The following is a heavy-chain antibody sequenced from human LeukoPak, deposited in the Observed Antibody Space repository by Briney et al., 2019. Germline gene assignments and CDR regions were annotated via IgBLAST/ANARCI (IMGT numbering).Heavy chain of an antibody. J-gene: IGHJ4*01. CDR3: ARGGRGYPYSPFDY. D-gene: IGHD3-22*01. CDR1: GFTFSSYD. CDR2: IGTAGDT. Sequence: GGSLRPSCAASGFTFSSYDMHWVRQATGKGLEWVSAIGTAGDTYYPGSVKGRFTISRENAKNSLYLQMNSLRAEDTAVYYCARGGRGYPYSPFDYWGHGTLVTVSS. V-gene: IGHV3-13*01.